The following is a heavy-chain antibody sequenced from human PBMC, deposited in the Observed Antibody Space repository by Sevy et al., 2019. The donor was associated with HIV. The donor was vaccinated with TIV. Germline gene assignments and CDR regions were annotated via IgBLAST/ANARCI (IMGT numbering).Heavy chain of an antibody. CDR1: GFNFNNYV. V-gene: IGHV3-23*01. Sequence: GGSLRLSCAASGFNFNNYVMTWVRQAPGKGLEWVSTISASGSVTYYSDSVRGTFTISRDNSRNTVSLQMNSLRVEDTAIYYCVKDTPFRRFTLSGMAGAHEYYVDYWGQGTLVTVSS. J-gene: IGHJ4*02. CDR3: VKDTPFRRFTLSGMAGAHEYYVDY. CDR2: ISASGSVT. D-gene: IGHD3-16*01.